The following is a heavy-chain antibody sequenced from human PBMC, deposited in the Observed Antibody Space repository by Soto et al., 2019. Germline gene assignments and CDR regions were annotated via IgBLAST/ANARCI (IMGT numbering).Heavy chain of an antibody. Sequence: EVQLLESGGGLVQPGGSLRLSCETSVFTFSSYDMTWVRQAPGMGLEWVAVINYIGRTTFHAQSVKGRFTISRDNSMNTVFLQMDSLRAEDTAVYHCVNQRGSGKTYYYNMDVWVLGTTVIVSS. D-gene: IGHD3-10*01. CDR3: VNQRGSGKTYYYNMDV. CDR2: INYIGRTT. J-gene: IGHJ6*02. V-gene: IGHV3-23*01. CDR1: VFTFSSYD.